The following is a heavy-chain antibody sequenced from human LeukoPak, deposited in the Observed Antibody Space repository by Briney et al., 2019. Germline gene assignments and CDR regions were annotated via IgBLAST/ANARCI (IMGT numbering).Heavy chain of an antibody. V-gene: IGHV3-48*03. Sequence: PGGSLRLSCAASGFTFSSYEMNWVRQTPGKGLEWVSYISSSGSTIYYADSVKGRFTISRDNAKNSLYLQMNSLRAEDTAVYYCAELGITMIGGVWGKGTTVTVSS. D-gene: IGHD3-10*02. J-gene: IGHJ6*04. CDR3: AELGITMIGGV. CDR2: ISSSGSTI. CDR1: GFTFSSYE.